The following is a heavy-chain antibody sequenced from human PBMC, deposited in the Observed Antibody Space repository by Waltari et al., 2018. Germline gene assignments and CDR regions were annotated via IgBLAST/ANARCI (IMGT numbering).Heavy chain of an antibody. CDR2: IYRRGST. V-gene: IGHV3-53*04. J-gene: IGHJ4*02. CDR1: GFTVSSNY. CDR3: ARDRRGSYLFDY. D-gene: IGHD1-26*01. Sequence: EVQLVESGGGLVQPGGSLRLSCAASGFTVSSNYMSLVPQAPGKGLAWVSVIYRRGSTYYADSVKGRLTISRHNSKNTLYLQMNSLRAEDTAVYYCARDRRGSYLFDYWGQGTLVTVSS.